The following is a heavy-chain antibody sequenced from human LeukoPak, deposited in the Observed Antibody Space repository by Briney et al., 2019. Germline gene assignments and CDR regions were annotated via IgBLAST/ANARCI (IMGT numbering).Heavy chain of an antibody. Sequence: GGSLRLSCAASGFTFVRYYMTWVRQAPGKGLEWVANIKQDGSDKNYVDSVKGRSTISRDNTKNLVFLQMNSLTGEDTAVYYCAREIWGPECWGQGTLVTVSS. CDR2: IKQDGSDK. CDR1: GFTFVRYY. CDR3: AREIWGPEC. V-gene: IGHV3-7*03. D-gene: IGHD7-27*01. J-gene: IGHJ4*02.